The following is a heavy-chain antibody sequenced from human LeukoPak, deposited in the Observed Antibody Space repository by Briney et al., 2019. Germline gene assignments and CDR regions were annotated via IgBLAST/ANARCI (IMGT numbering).Heavy chain of an antibody. CDR2: IRYDGSDK. D-gene: IGHD3-16*01. J-gene: IGHJ3*01. Sequence: GGSLRLSCAASGFTFRTYGMHWVRQAPGKGLEWVTFIRYDGSDKYYADSVKGRFTISRDNSKNTLFLQMNSLRVEDRAVYYCAKRADYYDSSRALYDAFDLWGQGTMVTVSS. CDR1: GFTFRTYG. CDR3: AKRADYYDSSRALYDAFDL. V-gene: IGHV3-30*02.